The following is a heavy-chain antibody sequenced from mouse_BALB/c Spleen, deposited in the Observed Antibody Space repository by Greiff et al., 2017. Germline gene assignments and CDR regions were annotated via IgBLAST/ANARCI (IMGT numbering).Heavy chain of an antibody. J-gene: IGHJ2*01. Sequence: VQLQQPGAELVKPGASVKLSCKASGYTFTSYYMYWVKQRPGQGLEWIGGINPSNGGTNFNEKFKSKATLTVDKSSSTAYMQLSSLTSEDSAVYYCTRAGTVVSFDYWGQGTTLTVSS. CDR3: TRAGTVVSFDY. V-gene: IGHV1S81*02. D-gene: IGHD1-1*01. CDR1: GYTFTSYY. CDR2: INPSNGGT.